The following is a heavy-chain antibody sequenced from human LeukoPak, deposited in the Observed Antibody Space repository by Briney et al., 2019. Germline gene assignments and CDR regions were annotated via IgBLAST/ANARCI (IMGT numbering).Heavy chain of an antibody. D-gene: IGHD6-19*01. CDR2: ISSSTNYI. J-gene: IGHJ4*02. CDR3: ARGGGWYNY. V-gene: IGHV3-21*01. CDR1: GFTFSSYA. Sequence: GGSLRLSCAASGFTFSSYAMNWVRQAPGKGLEWVSYISSSTNYIYCADSVKGRFTISRDNAKNSLYLQMNSLRAEDTAVYYCARGGGWYNYWGQGTLVTVSS.